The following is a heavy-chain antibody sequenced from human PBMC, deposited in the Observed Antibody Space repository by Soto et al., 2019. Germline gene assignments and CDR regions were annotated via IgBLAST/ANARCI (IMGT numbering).Heavy chain of an antibody. V-gene: IGHV3-21*01. CDR2: ISSSSYI. Sequence: GGSLRLSCAASGFTFSSYSMNWVRQAPGKGLEWVSSISSSSYIYYADSVKGRFTISRDNAKNSLYLQMNSLRAEDTAVYYCARDLYVVATSNFDYWGQGTLVTVSS. CDR3: ARDLYVVATSNFDY. CDR1: GFTFSSYS. J-gene: IGHJ4*02. D-gene: IGHD5-12*01.